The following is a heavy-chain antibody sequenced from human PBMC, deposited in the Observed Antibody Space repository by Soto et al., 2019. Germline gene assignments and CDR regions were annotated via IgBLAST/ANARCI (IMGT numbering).Heavy chain of an antibody. CDR3: ARVSGQDYGDYELDY. Sequence: GGSLRLSCAASGFTFSSYSMNWVRQAPGKGLEWVSSISSSSSYIYYADSVKGRFTISRDNAKNSLYLQMNSLRAEDTAVYYCARVSGQDYGDYELDYWGQGTLVTVSS. D-gene: IGHD4-17*01. J-gene: IGHJ4*02. V-gene: IGHV3-21*01. CDR2: ISSSSSYI. CDR1: GFTFSSYS.